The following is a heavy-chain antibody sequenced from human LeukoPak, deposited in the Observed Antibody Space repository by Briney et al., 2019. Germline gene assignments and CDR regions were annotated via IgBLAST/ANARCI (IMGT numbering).Heavy chain of an antibody. Sequence: GRSLRLSCAASGFSFSSFAMHWVRQAPGKGLEWVSFISYDASNKYYPDSVKGRFTISRDNAKNSLYLQMNSLRAEDTAVYYCAREKVDRVQLWSRRRERYYFDYWGQGTLVTVSS. J-gene: IGHJ4*02. CDR3: AREKVDRVQLWSRRRERYYFDY. V-gene: IGHV3-30*04. CDR2: ISYDASNK. CDR1: GFSFSSFA. D-gene: IGHD5-18*01.